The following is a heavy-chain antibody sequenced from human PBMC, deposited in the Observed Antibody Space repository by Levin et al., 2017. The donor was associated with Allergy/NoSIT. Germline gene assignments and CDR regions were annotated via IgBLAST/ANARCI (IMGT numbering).Heavy chain of an antibody. CDR2: IYYSGST. V-gene: IGHV4-59*01. CDR3: AKCLSANDYGDHQFDY. CDR1: GGSISSYY. J-gene: IGHJ4*02. D-gene: IGHD4-17*01. Sequence: SETLSLTCTVSGGSISSYYWSWIRQPPGKGLEWIGYIYYSGSTNYNPSLKSRVTISVDTSKNQFSLKLSSVTAADTAVYYCAKCLSANDYGDHQFDYWGQGTLVTVSS.